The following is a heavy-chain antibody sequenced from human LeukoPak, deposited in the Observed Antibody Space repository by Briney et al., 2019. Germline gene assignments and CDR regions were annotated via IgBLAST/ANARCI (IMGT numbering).Heavy chain of an antibody. D-gene: IGHD6-13*01. CDR1: GFAFSTYT. J-gene: IGHJ4*02. CDR2: VSSSSGYI. CDR3: ARVRGHQLVSPLDS. V-gene: IGHV3-21*01. Sequence: GGSLRLSCAASGFAFSTYTMNWVRQAPGKRLEWVSSVSSSSGYIYYADSVKGRFTISRDNAKNSLSLQMNSLGAEDTAVYYCARVRGHQLVSPLDSWGQGTLVTVSS.